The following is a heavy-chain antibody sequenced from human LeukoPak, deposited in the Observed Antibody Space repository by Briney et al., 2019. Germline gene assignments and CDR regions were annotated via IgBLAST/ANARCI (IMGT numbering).Heavy chain of an antibody. D-gene: IGHD2-2*02. CDR2: IKQDGSEK. CDR3: ARAPYTTGRSFYFDS. CDR1: GFTFSSYW. V-gene: IGHV3-7*02. Sequence: GGSLRLSCTASGFTFSSYWMNWVRQAPGKGLEWVANIKQDGSEKYYVDSVKGRFTISRDNFNNMLYLQMNSLRAEDTALYYCARAPYTTGRSFYFDSWGQGTLVTVSS. J-gene: IGHJ4*02.